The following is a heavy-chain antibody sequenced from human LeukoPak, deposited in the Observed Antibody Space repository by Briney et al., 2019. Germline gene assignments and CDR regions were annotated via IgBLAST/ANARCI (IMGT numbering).Heavy chain of an antibody. CDR1: GFTFSSYA. CDR2: ISGSGGST. CDR3: AKTPVATIQERGDY. Sequence: GGSLRLSCAASGFTFSSYAMSWLRQAPGKGLEWVSAISGSGGSTYYADSVKGRFTISRDNSKNTLYLQMNSLRAEDTAVYYCAKTPVATIQERGDYWGQGTLVTVSS. V-gene: IGHV3-23*01. D-gene: IGHD5-12*01. J-gene: IGHJ4*02.